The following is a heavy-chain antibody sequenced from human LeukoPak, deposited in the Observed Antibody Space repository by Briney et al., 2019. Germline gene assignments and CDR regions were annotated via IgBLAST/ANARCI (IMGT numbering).Heavy chain of an antibody. D-gene: IGHD4-11*01. CDR3: AREVTTIGSDYFDY. CDR1: GFNFNPHA. J-gene: IGHJ4*02. Sequence: PGGSLRLSCAASGFNFNPHAMHWVRQAPGKGLEWVADISYDGNYKNYADSVKGRFTISRDNSKKMLYLQMNSLRPEDTAVCFCAREVTTIGSDYFDYWGQGTLVTVSS. V-gene: IGHV3-30-3*01. CDR2: ISYDGNYK.